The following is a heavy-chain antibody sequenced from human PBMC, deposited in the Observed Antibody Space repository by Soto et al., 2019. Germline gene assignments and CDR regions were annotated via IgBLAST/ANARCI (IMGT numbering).Heavy chain of an antibody. Sequence: QVQVVQSGAEVKKPGSSVKVSCKASGGTFSSNAISWVRQAPGQGLEWMGGIIPIFGTANYAQKFQGRVTITADESTSTAYMELSILRSEDTAVYYCAREVCGYSYYYYGMDVWGRGTTVTVSS. J-gene: IGHJ6*02. CDR1: GGTFSSNA. CDR3: AREVCGYSYYYYGMDV. V-gene: IGHV1-69*01. CDR2: IIPIFGTA. D-gene: IGHD6-25*01.